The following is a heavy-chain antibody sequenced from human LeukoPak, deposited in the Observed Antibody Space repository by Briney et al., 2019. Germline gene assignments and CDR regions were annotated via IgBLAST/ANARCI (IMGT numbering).Heavy chain of an antibody. CDR1: GLTFSGYW. J-gene: IGHJ4*02. CDR2: INSDGSST. Sequence: GGSLRLSCAASGLTFSGYWMNWVRQAPGKGLVWVSRINSDGSSTSYADSVKGRFTISRDNAKNTLYLQMNSLRAEDTAVYYCASVGVRGRNYYDSSGYDYWGQGTLVTVSS. V-gene: IGHV3-74*01. D-gene: IGHD3-22*01. CDR3: ASVGVRGRNYYDSSGYDY.